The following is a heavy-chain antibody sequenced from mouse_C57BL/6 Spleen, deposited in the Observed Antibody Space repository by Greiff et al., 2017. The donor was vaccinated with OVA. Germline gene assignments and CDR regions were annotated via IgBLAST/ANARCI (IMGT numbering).Heavy chain of an antibody. D-gene: IGHD2-5*01. CDR3: ARYAYINSYYAMDY. J-gene: IGHJ4*01. V-gene: IGHV1-22*01. CDR2: INPNNGGT. Sequence: EVKLMESGPELVKPGASVKMSCKASGYTFTDYNMHWVKQSHGKSLEWIGYINPNNGGTSYNQKFKGKATLTVYKSSSTAYMELRSLTSEDSAVYYCARYAYINSYYAMDYWGQGTSVTVSS. CDR1: GYTFTDYN.